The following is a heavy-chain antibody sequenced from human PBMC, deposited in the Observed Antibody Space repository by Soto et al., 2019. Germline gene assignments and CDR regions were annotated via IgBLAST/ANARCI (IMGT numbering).Heavy chain of an antibody. J-gene: IGHJ4*02. Sequence: QVQLQESGPGLVKPSQTLSLTCNVSGESISSGGYYWSWIRHHPRKGLEWIGYIYDSESAYYNPALKSRFTLSMDTSKNHFAMRLSSVTDADTAVYYCARASSSSSAADYWGQGTLVTVSS. CDR2: IYDSESA. V-gene: IGHV4-31*03. CDR3: ARASSSSSAADY. D-gene: IGHD6-6*01. CDR1: GESISSGGYY.